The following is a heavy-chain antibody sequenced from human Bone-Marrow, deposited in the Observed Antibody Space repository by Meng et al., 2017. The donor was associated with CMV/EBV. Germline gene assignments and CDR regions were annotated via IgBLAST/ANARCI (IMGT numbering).Heavy chain of an antibody. D-gene: IGHD2/OR15-2a*01. V-gene: IGHV1-2*02. CDR3: ARHLGGTTLGY. J-gene: IGHJ4*02. Sequence: ASVKVSCKASGYTFTGYYMHWVRQAPGQGLEWMGWINPNSGGTNYAQKFQGRVTMTRDTSISTAYMELSSLKASDTAMYYWARHLGGTTLGYWGQGTLVTVSS. CDR1: GYTFTGYY. CDR2: INPNSGGT.